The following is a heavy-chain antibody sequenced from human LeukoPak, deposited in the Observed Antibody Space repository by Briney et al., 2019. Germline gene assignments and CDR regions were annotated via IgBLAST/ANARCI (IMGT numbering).Heavy chain of an antibody. CDR2: ITSSTSTI. D-gene: IGHD6-19*01. J-gene: IGHJ4*02. CDR3: ARVIGSGSFDY. Sequence: GGSLRLSCAASGFTFSTYSMNWVRQAPGEGLEWVSYITSSTSTIYYADSVKGRFTISRDNAKNSLYLRMNSLRDEDTAVYYCARVIGSGSFDYWGLGTLVTVSS. V-gene: IGHV3-48*02. CDR1: GFTFSTYS.